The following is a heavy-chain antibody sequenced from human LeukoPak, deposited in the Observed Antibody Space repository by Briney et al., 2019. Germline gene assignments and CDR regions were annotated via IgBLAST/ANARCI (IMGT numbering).Heavy chain of an antibody. V-gene: IGHV3-23*01. D-gene: IGHD3-22*01. J-gene: IGHJ4*02. CDR3: YIPYYDTSAYKGY. CDR1: RFTFSSYA. Sequence: GGSLRLSCAASRFTFSSYAMSWVRQAPGKGLEWVSAISGSGGSTYYADSVKGRFTISRDNSKNTLYLQMNSLRAENTAVYYCYIPYYDTSAYKGYWGQGTLVTVSS. CDR2: ISGSGGST.